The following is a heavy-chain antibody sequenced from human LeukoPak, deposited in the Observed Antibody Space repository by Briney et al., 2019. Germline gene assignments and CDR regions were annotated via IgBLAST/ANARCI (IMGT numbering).Heavy chain of an antibody. D-gene: IGHD4-17*01. CDR2: IWYDGSNK. CDR1: GFTFSSYG. CDR3: ARDLGLTTVTYFAY. J-gene: IGHJ4*02. V-gene: IGHV3-33*01. Sequence: GGSLSPSCAASGFTFSSYGMHWDRQAPGKGLEWVAVIWYDGSNKYYADSVKGRFTISRDNSKNTLYLQMNSLRAEDTAVYYCARDLGLTTVTYFAYCGQGTLVTVSS.